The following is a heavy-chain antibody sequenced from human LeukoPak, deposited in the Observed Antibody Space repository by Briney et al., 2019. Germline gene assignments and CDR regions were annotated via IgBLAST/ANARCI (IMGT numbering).Heavy chain of an antibody. V-gene: IGHV3-15*01. Sequence: PGGSLRLSCAASAFTFTNAWMSWVRQAPGKGLEWVGRIKSKIDGGATDYAAPVKGRFTISRDDSKTTLYLQMNSLKTEDTAIYFCTTLDGVISARWGQGTLVTVSS. D-gene: IGHD3-3*01. CDR2: IKSKIDGGAT. J-gene: IGHJ4*02. CDR3: TTLDGVISAR. CDR1: AFTFTNAW.